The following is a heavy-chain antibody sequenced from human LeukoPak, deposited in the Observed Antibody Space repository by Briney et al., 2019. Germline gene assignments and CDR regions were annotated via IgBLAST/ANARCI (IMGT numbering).Heavy chain of an antibody. J-gene: IGHJ4*02. D-gene: IGHD6-13*01. CDR2: ISGSGAST. CDR3: AKHPRVAAAGTYDY. V-gene: IGHV3-23*01. Sequence: GGSLRLSCAASGFTFSSYAMGWVRQAPGKGLEWVSAISGSGASTYYADSVKGRFTISRDNSKNTLYLQMNSLRAEDTAVYYCAKHPRVAAAGTYDYWGQGVLVTVSS. CDR1: GFTFSSYA.